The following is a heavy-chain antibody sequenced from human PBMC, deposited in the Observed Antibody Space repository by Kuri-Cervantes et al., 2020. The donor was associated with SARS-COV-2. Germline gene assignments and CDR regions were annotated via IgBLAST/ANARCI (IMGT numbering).Heavy chain of an antibody. CDR1: GGSISSGGYS. D-gene: IGHD6-13*01. CDR2: IYHSGST. J-gene: IGHJ5*02. V-gene: IGHV4-30-2*02. Sequence: SETLSLTCAVSGGSISSGGYSWSWIRRPPGKGLEWIGYIYHSGSTNYNPSLKSRVTISVARSKNQFSLRVRSVTAADTAAYYCAYSIAATSRWFGPWGQGTLVTVSS. CDR3: AYSIAATSRWFGP.